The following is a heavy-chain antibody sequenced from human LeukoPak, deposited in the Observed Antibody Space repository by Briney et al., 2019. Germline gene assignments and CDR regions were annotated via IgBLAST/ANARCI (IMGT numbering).Heavy chain of an antibody. V-gene: IGHV4-61*01. Sequence: SETLSLTCTVSGGSVSSGFYYWSWIRQPPGKGLEWIGYIYYTGNTNYNPSLKSRVTISVDSSKNQFSLSLSSVTAADTAVYYCARIAPLDGYRFDYWGQGTLVTVS. D-gene: IGHD5-24*01. J-gene: IGHJ4*02. CDR3: ARIAPLDGYRFDY. CDR1: GGSVSSGFYY. CDR2: IYYTGNT.